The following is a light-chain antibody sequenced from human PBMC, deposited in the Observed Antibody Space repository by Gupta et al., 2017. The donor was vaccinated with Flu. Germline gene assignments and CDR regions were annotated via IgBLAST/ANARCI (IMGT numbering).Light chain of an antibody. J-gene: IGLJ3*02. CDR1: NIEMKS. CDR2: DDR. V-gene: IGLV3-21*02. CDR3: HVWDSGSDHGV. Sequence: SDVLTQPPSVSMAPGQTAKVTCGGDNIEMKSVHWYKQRPGQAPLLVVYDDRHRHSGIPERFSGSNSGNTATLIISRLEADDEADYYCHVWDSGSDHGVFGGGTKLTVL.